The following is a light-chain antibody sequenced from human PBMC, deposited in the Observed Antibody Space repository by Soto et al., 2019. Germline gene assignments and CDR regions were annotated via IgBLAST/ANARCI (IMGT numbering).Light chain of an antibody. CDR3: QKKKAYSYP. CDR2: KAS. Sequence: DIEMTQSPSTLSASVGDRVTITCRATQSLNIWLAWYQQKPGKAPKLLISKASSLESGVPSRFSGSGSGTEFSPTISTRHPVVFQTYYSQKKKAYSYPLGQGTKLEIK. J-gene: IGKJ2*01. V-gene: IGKV1-5*03. CDR1: QSLNIW.